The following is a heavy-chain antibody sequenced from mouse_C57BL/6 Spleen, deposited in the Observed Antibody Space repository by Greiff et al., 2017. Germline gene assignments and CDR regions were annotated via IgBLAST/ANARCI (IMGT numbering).Heavy chain of an antibody. V-gene: IGHV1-19*01. CDR2: INPYNGGT. Sequence: VQLQQSGPVLVKPGASVKMSCKASGYTFTDYYMNWVKQSHGKSLEWIGVINPYNGGTSYNQKFKGKATLTVDKSSSTAYMELNSLTSEDSAVYYCARLYGDYAMDYWGQGTSVTVSS. CDR1: GYTFTDYY. D-gene: IGHD1-1*02. CDR3: ARLYGDYAMDY. J-gene: IGHJ4*01.